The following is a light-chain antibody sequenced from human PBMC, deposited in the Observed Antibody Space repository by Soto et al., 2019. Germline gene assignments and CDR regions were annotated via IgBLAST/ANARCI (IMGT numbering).Light chain of an antibody. CDR3: KQYNTSPPTYT. J-gene: IGKJ2*01. Sequence: EVVLTQSPGTLSLSPGERVTLSCRTSQSVRSTFLAWYQQKPGQAPRLLIYGASTRATGIPDRFSGSGSGTDFTLTISRLEPEDSAVYYCKQYNTSPPTYTFGQGPSWRSN. V-gene: IGKV3-20*01. CDR1: QSVRSTF. CDR2: GAS.